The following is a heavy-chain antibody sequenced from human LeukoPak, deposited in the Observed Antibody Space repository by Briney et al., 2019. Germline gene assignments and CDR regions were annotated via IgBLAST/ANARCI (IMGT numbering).Heavy chain of an antibody. CDR1: GFTFSSYG. J-gene: IGHJ4*02. V-gene: IGHV3-33*01. CDR2: IWYDGSNK. D-gene: IGHD3-22*01. CDR3: ARELSPVVKYYFEY. Sequence: GRSPRLSCAASGFTFSSYGIHWVRQAPGKGLEWVAVIWYDGSNKYYADSVKGRFTISRDNSKNTLYLQMNSLRAEDTALYYCARELSPVVKYYFEYWGQGTLVTVSP.